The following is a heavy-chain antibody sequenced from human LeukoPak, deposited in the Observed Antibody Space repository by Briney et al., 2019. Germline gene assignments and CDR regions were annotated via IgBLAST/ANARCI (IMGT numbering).Heavy chain of an antibody. Sequence: SETLSLTCTVSGGSISSYYWSWIRQPPGKGLEWIGYIYYSGSTNYNPSLKSRVTISVDTSKNQFSLKLSSVTAADTAVHYCATWGGSYFDYWGRGTLVTVSS. V-gene: IGHV4-59*01. D-gene: IGHD3-16*01. CDR2: IYYSGST. CDR3: ATWGGSYFDY. J-gene: IGHJ4*02. CDR1: GGSISSYY.